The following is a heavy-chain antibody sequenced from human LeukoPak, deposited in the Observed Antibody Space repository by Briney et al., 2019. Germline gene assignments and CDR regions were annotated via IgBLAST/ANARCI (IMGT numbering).Heavy chain of an antibody. D-gene: IGHD2-15*01. J-gene: IGHJ6*02. CDR1: GFTFSDYF. V-gene: IGHV3-11*03. CDR2: ISPSGTYT. Sequence: GGSLRLSCTASGFTFSDYFMSWIRQAPGKGLEWVSYISPSGTYTNYAGSVKGRFTISRDNAKNSLYLQMNSLRAEDTAVYYCARSCSGGSCYENYYHGMDVWGQGTTVTVSS. CDR3: ARSCSGGSCYENYYHGMDV.